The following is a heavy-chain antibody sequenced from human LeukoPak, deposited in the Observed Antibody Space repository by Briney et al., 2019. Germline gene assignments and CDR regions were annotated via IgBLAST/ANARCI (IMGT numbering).Heavy chain of an antibody. J-gene: IGHJ5*02. D-gene: IGHD6-13*01. V-gene: IGHV3-48*04. CDR3: VRGLGDSSTYNWLDP. Sequence: GGSLRLSCVASGFTFRDYNMDWVRQAPGKGLEWVSYIDGRSSTIHYADSVMGRFTISRDNAKSSLFLQMNSLRGEDTAVYYCVRGLGDSSTYNWLDPWGQGTLVTVSS. CDR2: IDGRSSTI. CDR1: GFTFRDYN.